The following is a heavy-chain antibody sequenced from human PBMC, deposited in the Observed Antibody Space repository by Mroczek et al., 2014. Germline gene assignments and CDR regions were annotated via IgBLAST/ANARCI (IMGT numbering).Heavy chain of an antibody. Sequence: QVQLQESGPGLVKPSQTLSLTCTVSGGSISSGSYYWSWIRQPAGKGLEWIGRIYTSGSTNYNPSLKSRVTISVDTSKNQFSLKLSSVTAADTAVYYCARESAPLPGLGSSFVDYWGQGTLVTVSS. J-gene: IGHJ4*02. CDR1: GGSISSGSYY. V-gene: IGHV4-61*02. CDR2: IYTSGST. D-gene: IGHD6-6*01. CDR3: ARESAPLPGLGSSFVDY.